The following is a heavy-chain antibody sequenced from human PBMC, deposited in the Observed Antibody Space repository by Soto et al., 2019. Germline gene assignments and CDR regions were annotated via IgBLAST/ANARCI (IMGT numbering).Heavy chain of an antibody. D-gene: IGHD3-10*01. CDR2: ISSSATNT. V-gene: IGHV3-23*01. CDR1: GFTFSSYA. Sequence: GGSLRLSCAASGFTFSSYAMNWVRQAPGKGLEWVSSISSSATNTFYADSVKGRFTISRDNSKDTLYLQMNSLRAEDTAVYYCAKSFGGILPDVFHFWGQGTMVTVSS. CDR3: AKSFGGILPDVFHF. J-gene: IGHJ3*01.